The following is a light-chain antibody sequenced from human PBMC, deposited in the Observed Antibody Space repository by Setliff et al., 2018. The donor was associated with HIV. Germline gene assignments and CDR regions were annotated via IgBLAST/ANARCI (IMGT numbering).Light chain of an antibody. CDR1: SSNVGDNA. J-gene: IGLJ1*01. Sequence: QSVLTQPPSASGAPGQKVIISCSGSSSNVGDNAVGWYQQFTGAAPKLLIYSTNLRPSGVPARFSGSKSGTSASLAISGLHSEDEADYFCASWDDSLNGYVFGTGTKVTVL. CDR2: STN. V-gene: IGLV1-44*01. CDR3: ASWDDSLNGYV.